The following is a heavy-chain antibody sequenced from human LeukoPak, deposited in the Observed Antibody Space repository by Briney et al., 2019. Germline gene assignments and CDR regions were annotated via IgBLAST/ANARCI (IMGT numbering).Heavy chain of an antibody. CDR3: ASAGRDGYNYEGAFDI. D-gene: IGHD5-24*01. Sequence: PGGSLRLSCAASGFTVSSNYMSWVRQAPGKGLEWVSVIYSGGSTYYADSVKGRFTISRDNSKNTLYLQMNSLRAEDTAVYYCASAGRDGYNYEGAFDIWGQGTMVTVSS. J-gene: IGHJ3*02. V-gene: IGHV3-66*01. CDR1: GFTVSSNY. CDR2: IYSGGST.